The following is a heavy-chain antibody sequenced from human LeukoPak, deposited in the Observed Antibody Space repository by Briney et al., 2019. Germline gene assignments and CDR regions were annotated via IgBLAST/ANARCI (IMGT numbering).Heavy chain of an antibody. J-gene: IGHJ5*02. Sequence: SETLSLTCAVYGGSFSGYYWSWIRQPPGKGLEWIGEINHSGSTNYNPSLKSRVTISVDTSKNQFSLKLSSVTAADTAVHYCARGVARYYDYVWGSYRKNWFDPWGQGTLVTVSS. D-gene: IGHD3-16*02. CDR3: ARGVARYYDYVWGSYRKNWFDP. CDR2: INHSGST. CDR1: GGSFSGYY. V-gene: IGHV4-34*01.